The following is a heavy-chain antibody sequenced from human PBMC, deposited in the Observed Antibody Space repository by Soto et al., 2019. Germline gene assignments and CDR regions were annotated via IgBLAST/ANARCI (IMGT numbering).Heavy chain of an antibody. V-gene: IGHV3-23*01. CDR2: ISGGGGTT. D-gene: IGHD6-19*01. CDR1: GFNFGSYA. Sequence: GGSLRVSCAGSGFNFGSYARSWVRQDTGKGLEWVAAISGGGGTTYYADSVQGRFTISRDNSEGTLSLVMNSLRVDDTAVYFCAKDEGGGSGWFWGQGTLVTVSS. J-gene: IGHJ4*02. CDR3: AKDEGGGSGWF.